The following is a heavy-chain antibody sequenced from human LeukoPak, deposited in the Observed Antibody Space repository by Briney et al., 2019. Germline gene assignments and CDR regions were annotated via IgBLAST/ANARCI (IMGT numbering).Heavy chain of an antibody. V-gene: IGHV5-51*01. CDR3: ARQGYSYGSTSDAFDI. J-gene: IGHJ3*02. CDR1: GYSFTSYW. Sequence: GESLKISCKGSGYSFTSYWIGWVRQMPGKGLEWMGIIYPGDSDTRYSPSFQGQVTISADKSISTAYLQWSSLKASDTAMYYCARQGYSYGSTSDAFDIWGQGTMVTVSS. D-gene: IGHD5-18*01. CDR2: IYPGDSDT.